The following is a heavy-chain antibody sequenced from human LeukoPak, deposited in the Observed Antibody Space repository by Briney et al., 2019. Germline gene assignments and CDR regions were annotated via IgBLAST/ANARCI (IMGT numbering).Heavy chain of an antibody. CDR3: ARDVLGRSGEQLDY. V-gene: IGHV3-21*04. CDR1: GFTFSDYG. CDR2: ISSSSNYI. D-gene: IGHD3-3*01. J-gene: IGHJ4*02. Sequence: GGSLRLSCAASGFTFSDYGMNWVRQAPGKGLEWVSSISSSSNYIYYADSVKGRFTISRDNAKNSLYLQMSSLRVEDTAVYYCARDVLGRSGEQLDYWGQGTLVTVSS.